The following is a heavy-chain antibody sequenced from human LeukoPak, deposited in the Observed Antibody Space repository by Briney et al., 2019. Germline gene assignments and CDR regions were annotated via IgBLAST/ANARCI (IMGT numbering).Heavy chain of an antibody. J-gene: IGHJ6*02. V-gene: IGHV4-59*01. CDR3: ARSPYYYDSSGAVYYYYYYGMDV. CDR1: GGSISSYY. D-gene: IGHD3-22*01. Sequence: KPSETLSLTCTVSGGSISSYYWSWIRQPPGKGLEWIGYIYYSGTTTYNPSLKSRFTISVDTSKNQFSLKLSSVTAADTAVYYCARSPYYYDSSGAVYYYYYYGMDVWGQGTTVTVSS. CDR2: IYYSGTT.